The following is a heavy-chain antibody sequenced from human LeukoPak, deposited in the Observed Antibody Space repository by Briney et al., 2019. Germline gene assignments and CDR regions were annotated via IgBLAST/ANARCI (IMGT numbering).Heavy chain of an antibody. J-gene: IGHJ4*02. CDR3: ARGPMIVVDAEHTFDY. D-gene: IGHD3-22*01. CDR1: GFSFRDYY. CDR2: ISGSGSAI. Sequence: PGGSLRLSCLASGFSFRDYYMSWIRQAPGKGLEWVSYISGSGSAIYYADSVKGRFTISRDNAKNSLYLQMNSLRAEDTALYYCARGPMIVVDAEHTFDYWGQGTLVTVSS. V-gene: IGHV3-11*01.